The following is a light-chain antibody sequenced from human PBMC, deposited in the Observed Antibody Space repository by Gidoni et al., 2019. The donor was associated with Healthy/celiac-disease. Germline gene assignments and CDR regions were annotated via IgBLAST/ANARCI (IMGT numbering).Light chain of an antibody. Sequence: ESVLTQSPGTLSVSPGERATLSCRASQSVSSSYLAWYQQKPGQAPRLLIYGASSRATGIPDRFSGSGSGPDFTLTISSLEPEDFAVYYCQQYGSSPLTFGGGTKVEIK. CDR1: QSVSSSY. CDR2: GAS. V-gene: IGKV3-20*01. J-gene: IGKJ4*01. CDR3: QQYGSSPLT.